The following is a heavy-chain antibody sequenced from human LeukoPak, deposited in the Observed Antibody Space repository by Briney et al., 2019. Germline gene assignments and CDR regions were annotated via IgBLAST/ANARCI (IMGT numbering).Heavy chain of an antibody. CDR2: INAYNGNK. D-gene: IGHD2-2*01. J-gene: IGHJ6*03. V-gene: IGHV1-18*01. CDR3: ARDQGRERRCSSTSCYDYYYYMDV. Sequence: GSSVTVSFQASEDTFISYAISWVRQAPGQGLEWMGWINAYNGNKNYAQKLQGRVTMTTDTSTSTAYMELRSLRSDDTAVYYCARDQGRERRCSSTSCYDYYYYMDVWGKGTTVTVSS. CDR1: EDTFISYA.